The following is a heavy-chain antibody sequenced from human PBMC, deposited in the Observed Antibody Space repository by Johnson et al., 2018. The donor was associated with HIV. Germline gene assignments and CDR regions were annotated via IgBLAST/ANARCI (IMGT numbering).Heavy chain of an antibody. CDR2: TSYDGGNK. D-gene: IGHD6-6*01. V-gene: IGHV3-30*18. CDR1: GFTFSDYY. J-gene: IGHJ3*02. CDR3: AKVYSSSVPAPGI. Sequence: QVQLVESGGGLVKPGGSLRLSCAASGFTFSDYYMSWIRQAPGKGLEWVAVTSYDGGNKYYADSVKGRFTISRDNSKNTLYLQMNSLRAEDTAVYYCAKVYSSSVPAPGIWGQGTMVTVSS.